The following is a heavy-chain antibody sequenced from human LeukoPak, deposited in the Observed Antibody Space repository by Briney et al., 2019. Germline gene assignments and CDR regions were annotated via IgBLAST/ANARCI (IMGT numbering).Heavy chain of an antibody. CDR2: IYYTVSV. CDR3: ARVTTSSWYVDY. CDR1: GGSTSGYY. V-gene: IGHV4-59*01. J-gene: IGHJ4*02. D-gene: IGHD6-13*01. Sequence: PSETLSLTCTVSGGSTSGYYWSWIRQPPGKGLEWIGYIYYTVSVNYNPSLKSRVTISVDTSKNQFSLNLISVTAADTAVYYCARVTTSSWYVDYWGQGTLVTVSS.